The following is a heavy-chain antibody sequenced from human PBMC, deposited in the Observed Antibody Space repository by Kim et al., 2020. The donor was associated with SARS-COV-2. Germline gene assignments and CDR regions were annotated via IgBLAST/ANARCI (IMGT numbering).Heavy chain of an antibody. J-gene: IGHJ4*02. V-gene: IGHV3-30*18. CDR1: GFTFSSYG. CDR3: AKEVGDGPYFDY. CDR2: ISYDGSNK. D-gene: IGHD1-26*01. Sequence: GGSLRLSCAASGFTFSSYGMHWVRQAPGKGLEWVAVISYDGSNKYYADSVKGRFTISRDNSKNTLYLQMNSLRAEDTAVYYCAKEVGDGPYFDYWRQGTLVTVSS.